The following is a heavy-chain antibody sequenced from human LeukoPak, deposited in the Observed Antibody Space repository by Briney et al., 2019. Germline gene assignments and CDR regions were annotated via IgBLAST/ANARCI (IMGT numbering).Heavy chain of an antibody. CDR1: RFTFSTYW. CDR2: INSDGSST. V-gene: IGHV3-74*01. J-gene: IGHJ5*02. Sequence: GGSLRLPCAASRFTFSTYWMHWVRRAPGKGLVWVSRINSDGSSTGYADSVKGRFTISRDNAKNSLYLQLNSLRAEDTAVYYCARVLHKRNYDSSDYYGSWGQGTLVTVSS. CDR3: ARVLHKRNYDSSDYYGS. D-gene: IGHD3-22*01.